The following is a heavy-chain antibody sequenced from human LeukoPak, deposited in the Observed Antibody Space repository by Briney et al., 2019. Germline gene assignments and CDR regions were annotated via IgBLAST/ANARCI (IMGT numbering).Heavy chain of an antibody. CDR3: ARDGARLTGTSGMDV. V-gene: IGHV4-59*11. J-gene: IGHJ6*02. CDR2: IHSTGDR. CDR1: GGSMNSHY. Sequence: TSETLSLTCAVSGGSMNSHYWSWIRQPPGKGLEWIGFIHSTGDRSQNPSLRGRATISLDTSKNQFSLRLSSVTVADTAVYYCARDGARLTGTSGMDVWGHGTTVTVSS. D-gene: IGHD4-17*01.